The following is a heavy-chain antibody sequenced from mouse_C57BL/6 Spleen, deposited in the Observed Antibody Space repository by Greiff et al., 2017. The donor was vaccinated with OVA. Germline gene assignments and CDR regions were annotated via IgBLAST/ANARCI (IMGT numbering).Heavy chain of an antibody. CDR1: GYTFTDYY. D-gene: IGHD1-1*01. CDR2: INPNNGGT. J-gene: IGHJ3*01. V-gene: IGHV1-26*01. Sequence: VQLQQSGPELVKPGASVKISCKASGYTFTDYYMNWVKQSHGKSLEWIGDINPNNGGTSYNQKFKGKATLTVDKSSSTAYMELRSLTSEDSAVYYCARWDYYGSSYGGFAYWGQGTLVTVSA. CDR3: ARWDYYGSSYGGFAY.